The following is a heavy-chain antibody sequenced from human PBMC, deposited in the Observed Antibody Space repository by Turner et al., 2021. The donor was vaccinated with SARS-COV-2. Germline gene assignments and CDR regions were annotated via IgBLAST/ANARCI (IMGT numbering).Heavy chain of an antibody. Sequence: EVQLVESGGGLVQPGGSLRLSCAASGFTFSIYWMHWVRQAQGKGLVWVSRINSDGSSTSYADSVKGRFTISRDNAKNTLYLQMNSLRGEDTAVYYCVRESIVVVPAADYWGQGTLVTVSS. CDR1: GFTFSIYW. V-gene: IGHV3-74*01. J-gene: IGHJ4*02. D-gene: IGHD2-2*01. CDR3: VRESIVVVPAADY. CDR2: INSDGSST.